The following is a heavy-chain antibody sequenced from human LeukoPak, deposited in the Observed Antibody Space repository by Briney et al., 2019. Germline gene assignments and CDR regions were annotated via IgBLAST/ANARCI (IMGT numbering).Heavy chain of an antibody. CDR1: GYSISSGYY. Sequence: SETLSLTCTASGYSISSGYYWGWIRQPPGKGLAGIGDIYYSGSTYYNASLQSRVTISIDASKNQFSLRVKSVTAADTAMYYCAKSGGYGLIDYWGQGTLVTVS. CDR2: IYYSGST. D-gene: IGHD1-26*01. V-gene: IGHV4-38-2*02. CDR3: AKSGGYGLIDY. J-gene: IGHJ4*01.